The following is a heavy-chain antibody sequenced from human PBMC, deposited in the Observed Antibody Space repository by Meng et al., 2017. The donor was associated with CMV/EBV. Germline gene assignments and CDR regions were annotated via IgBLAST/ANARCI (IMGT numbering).Heavy chain of an antibody. V-gene: IGHV3-11*04. CDR3: ARMGRFLEWLSPLDY. D-gene: IGHD3-3*01. Sequence: GESLKISCAASGFTFSDYYMSWIRQAPGKGLEWVSYISSSGSTIYYADSVKGRFTISRDNAKNSLYLQMNSLRAEDTAVYYCARMGRFLEWLSPLDYWGQGTLVTVSS. J-gene: IGHJ4*02. CDR2: ISSSGSTI. CDR1: GFTFSDYY.